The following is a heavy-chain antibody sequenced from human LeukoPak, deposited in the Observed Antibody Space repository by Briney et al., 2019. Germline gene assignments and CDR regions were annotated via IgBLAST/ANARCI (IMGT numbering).Heavy chain of an antibody. CDR1: GFTFSSYG. Sequence: GGSLRLSCAASGFTFSSYGMHWVRQAPGKGLEWVAVISYDGGNKYYADSVKGRFTISRDNSKNTLYLQMNSLRAEDTAVYYCAKLSYGGNSVDYWGQGTLVTVSS. CDR3: AKLSYGGNSVDY. CDR2: ISYDGGNK. D-gene: IGHD4-23*01. J-gene: IGHJ4*02. V-gene: IGHV3-30*18.